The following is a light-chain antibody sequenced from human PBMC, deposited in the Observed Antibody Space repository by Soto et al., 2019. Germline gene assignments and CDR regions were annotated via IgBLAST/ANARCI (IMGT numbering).Light chain of an antibody. CDR1: ALPKKY. CDR3: LSADSSGTYPV. V-gene: IGLV3-16*01. J-gene: IGLJ2*01. Sequence: SYELTQPPSVSVSLGQMARITCSGEALPKKYAYWYQQKPGQFPVLVIYKDSERPSGIPERFSGSSSGTIVTLTISGVLAEDEADYYCLSADSSGTYPVFGGGTKLTVL. CDR2: KDS.